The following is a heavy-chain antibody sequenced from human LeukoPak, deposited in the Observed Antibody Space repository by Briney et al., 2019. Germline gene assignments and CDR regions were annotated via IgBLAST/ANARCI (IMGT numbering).Heavy chain of an antibody. V-gene: IGHV4-39*07. J-gene: IGHJ3*02. CDR1: GGSISSNIYY. D-gene: IGHD3-16*01. CDR3: ARDYWGAYDAFDI. CDR2: IYFSGSP. Sequence: SETLSLTCTVSGGSISSNIYYWGWIRQPPGKGLEWIGSIYFSGSPYYNPSLKSRVTMSVDTSKNQFSLRLSSVTAADTAVYFCARDYWGAYDAFDIWGQGTMVTVSS.